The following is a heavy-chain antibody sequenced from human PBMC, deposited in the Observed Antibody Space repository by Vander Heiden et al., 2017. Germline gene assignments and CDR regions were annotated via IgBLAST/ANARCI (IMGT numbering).Heavy chain of an antibody. J-gene: IGHJ5*02. Sequence: QVQLQESGPGLVKPSETLSLTCTVSGGSVSSGSYYWRWIRQPPGKGLEWIGDIYFSGSTNYNPSLKSRVTISVDTSKNQFALKLSSVTAADTAVYYCARVHYYDSSGYYYGWFDPWGQGTLVTVSS. CDR1: GGSVSSGSYY. CDR2: IYFSGST. D-gene: IGHD3-22*01. V-gene: IGHV4-61*01. CDR3: ARVHYYDSSGYYYGWFDP.